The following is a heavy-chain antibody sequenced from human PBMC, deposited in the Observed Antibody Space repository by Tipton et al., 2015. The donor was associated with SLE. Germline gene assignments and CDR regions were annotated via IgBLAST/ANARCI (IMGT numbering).Heavy chain of an antibody. J-gene: IGHJ4*02. CDR3: ARHAGDYAYFDS. Sequence: TLSLTCAVSGVSIGSSNWWSWVRQPPGKGLEWIGYIYASGSTSYNPSLKSRVTISEDTSKQQFSLKLTSLTAADTAVYYCARHAGDYAYFDSWGQGTLGTVSS. V-gene: IGHV4-4*02. CDR1: GVSIGSSNW. CDR2: IYASGST. D-gene: IGHD4-17*01.